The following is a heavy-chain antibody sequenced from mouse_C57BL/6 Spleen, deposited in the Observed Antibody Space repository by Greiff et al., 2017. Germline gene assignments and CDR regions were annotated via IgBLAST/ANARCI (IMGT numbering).Heavy chain of an antibody. CDR1: GYTFTDYN. CDR3: ATILYSNCVSVYWYFDV. V-gene: IGHV1-22*01. CDR2: INPRNGGT. Sequence: VQLQQSGPELVKPGASVKMSCKASGYTFTDYNMHWVKQSHGKSLEWIGYINPRNGGTSYNQKFKGKATLTVDKSSSTAYMELRSLTSEDSAVYYCATILYSNCVSVYWYFDVWGTGTTVTVSS. D-gene: IGHD2-5*01. J-gene: IGHJ1*03.